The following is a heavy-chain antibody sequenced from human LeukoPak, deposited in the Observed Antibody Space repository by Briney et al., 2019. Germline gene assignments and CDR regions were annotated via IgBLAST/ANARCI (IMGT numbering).Heavy chain of an antibody. CDR1: GFTFADYA. J-gene: IGHJ4*02. CDR3: ARGSRDGYSYPDY. Sequence: GGSLRLSCAASGFTFADYAMSWVRQAPGKGLEWVSSISSSSSYIYYADSVKGRFTISRDNAKNSLYLQMNSLRAEDTAVYYCARGSRDGYSYPDYWGQGTLVTVSS. D-gene: IGHD5-24*01. V-gene: IGHV3-21*01. CDR2: ISSSSSYI.